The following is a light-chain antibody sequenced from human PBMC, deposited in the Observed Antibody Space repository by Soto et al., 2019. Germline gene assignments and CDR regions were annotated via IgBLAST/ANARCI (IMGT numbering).Light chain of an antibody. CDR3: QHYGDSRT. J-gene: IGKJ1*01. CDR1: HSVDSTH. V-gene: IGKV3-20*01. Sequence: EIVLTRSPGTLSLSPGERATLSCRTSHSVDSTHLAWYQQKPGQAPRLLIYGASGRATGIPDRFGGSGSGTDFTLTISRLEPEDFAVYYCQHYGDSRTFGQGTKVEVK. CDR2: GAS.